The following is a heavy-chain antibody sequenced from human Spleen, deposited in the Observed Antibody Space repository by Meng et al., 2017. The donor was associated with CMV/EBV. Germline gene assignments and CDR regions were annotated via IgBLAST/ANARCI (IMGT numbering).Heavy chain of an antibody. CDR1: GFTFSSYA. J-gene: IGHJ6*02. V-gene: IGHV3-30*04. Sequence: GGSLRLSCAASGFTFSSYAMHWVRQAPGKGLEWVAVISYDGSNKYYADSVKGRFTISRDNSKNTLYLQMNSLRAEDTAVYYCVRDQATGYYYYGMDVWGQGTTVTVS. D-gene: IGHD5-24*01. CDR2: ISYDGSNK. CDR3: VRDQATGYYYYGMDV.